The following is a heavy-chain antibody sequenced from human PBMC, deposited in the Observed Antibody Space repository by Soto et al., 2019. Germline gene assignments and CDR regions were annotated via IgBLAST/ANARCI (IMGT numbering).Heavy chain of an antibody. CDR2: ISYDGSNK. CDR3: AKDYYDSSGFIFDY. Sequence: PGGSLRLSCAASGFTFSSYGMHWVRQAPGKGLEWVAVISYDGSNKYYADSVKGRFTISRDNSKNTLYLQMDSLRAEDTAVYYCAKDYYDSSGFIFDYWGQGTLVTVSS. CDR1: GFTFSSYG. J-gene: IGHJ4*02. V-gene: IGHV3-30*18. D-gene: IGHD3-22*01.